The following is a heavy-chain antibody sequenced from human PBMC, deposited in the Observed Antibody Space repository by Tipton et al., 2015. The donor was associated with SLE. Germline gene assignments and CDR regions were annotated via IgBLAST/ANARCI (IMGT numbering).Heavy chain of an antibody. J-gene: IGHJ6*03. CDR3: ARAGLQLWPNAYYYYLDV. CDR2: ISYSEST. Sequence: GLVKPSETLSLTCTVSGGSISTDDYSWGWIRQPPGKGLEWIGYISYSESTSYNPSLKSRVTISVDTSNSHFSLKLTSVTAADTAVYFCARAGLQLWPNAYYYYLDVWDEGTTVTVSS. D-gene: IGHD5-18*01. V-gene: IGHV4-61*03. CDR1: GGSISTDDYS.